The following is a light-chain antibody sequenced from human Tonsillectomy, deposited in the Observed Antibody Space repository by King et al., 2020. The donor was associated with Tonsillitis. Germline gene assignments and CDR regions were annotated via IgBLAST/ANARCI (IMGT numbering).Light chain of an antibody. V-gene: IGKV1-39*01. Sequence: MQSGVPSRFTGSGSGTDFTLTIGSLQPEDFATYYCQQSYTTPGYTFGQGTK. J-gene: IGKJ2*01. CDR3: QQSYTTPGYT.